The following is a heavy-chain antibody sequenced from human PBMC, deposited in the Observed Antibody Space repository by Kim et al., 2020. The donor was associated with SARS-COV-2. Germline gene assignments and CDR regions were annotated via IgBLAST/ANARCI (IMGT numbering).Heavy chain of an antibody. CDR2: K. V-gene: IGHV3-30*01. D-gene: IGHD6-13*01. J-gene: IGHJ4*02. CDR3: ARGYSSSADFDY. Sequence: KTCADSVKGRFPISRDNSQSTRYLAMNSMRKEYTAVYYCARGYSSSADFDYWGQGTLVTVSS.